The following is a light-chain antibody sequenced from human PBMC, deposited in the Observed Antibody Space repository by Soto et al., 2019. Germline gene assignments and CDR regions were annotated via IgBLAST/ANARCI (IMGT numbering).Light chain of an antibody. Sequence: EVVITQSPATVSVFPGEGVTLSCRASQTISTDLAWYQQKPGQAPRLLIYGASTRATGVPDRFSGGGSGTEFTLTISSLQSEDFAFYYCQQNNKWPPVTFGGGTKVDIK. CDR1: QTISTD. CDR3: QQNNKWPPVT. V-gene: IGKV3-15*01. CDR2: GAS. J-gene: IGKJ4*01.